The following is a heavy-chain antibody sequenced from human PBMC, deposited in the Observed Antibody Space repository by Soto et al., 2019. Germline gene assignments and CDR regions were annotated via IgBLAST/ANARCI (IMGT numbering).Heavy chain of an antibody. CDR1: GYTFIGYH. J-gene: IGHJ5*02. Sequence: ASVKVSCKASGYTFIGYHIHWVRQAPGQGLEWMGSINPNSGVTNYAQRFQGRVTMTRDTSITTVYMELRSLRSDDTAVYFCARDHWFDPWGQGTLVTVSS. CDR3: ARDHWFDP. V-gene: IGHV1-2*02. CDR2: INPNSGVT.